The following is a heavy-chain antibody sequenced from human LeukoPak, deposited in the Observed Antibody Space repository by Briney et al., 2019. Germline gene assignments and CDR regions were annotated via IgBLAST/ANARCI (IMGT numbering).Heavy chain of an antibody. D-gene: IGHD3-10*01. CDR1: GGSISSNNW. CDR2: MYHSGST. Sequence: PSGTLSLTCAVSGGSISSNNWWSWVRQPPGKGLEWIGEMYHSGSTIYNPSLKSRVTISVDKSKNQFSLKLSSMTAADTAVYYCARGPRFGELLWHWFDPWGQGTLVTVSS. V-gene: IGHV4-4*02. J-gene: IGHJ5*02. CDR3: ARGPRFGELLWHWFDP.